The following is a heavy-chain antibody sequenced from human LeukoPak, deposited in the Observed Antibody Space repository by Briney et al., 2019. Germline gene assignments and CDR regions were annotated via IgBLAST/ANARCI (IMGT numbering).Heavy chain of an antibody. J-gene: IGHJ4*02. CDR3: AKSVSGLSTVTTIQ. CDR1: GFTFSSYA. V-gene: IGHV3-23*01. CDR2: ISGSGGST. D-gene: IGHD4-17*01. Sequence: GGSLRLSCAASGFTFSSYAMSWVRQAPGKGLEWVSAISGSGGSTYYADSVKGRFTISRDNSKNTLYLQMNSLRAEDTAVYYCAKSVSGLSTVTTIQWGQGTLVTVSS.